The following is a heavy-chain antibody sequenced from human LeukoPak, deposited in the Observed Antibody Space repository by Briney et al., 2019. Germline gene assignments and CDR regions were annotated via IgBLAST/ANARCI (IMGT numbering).Heavy chain of an antibody. Sequence: GGSLRLSCAASGFTFDDYAMHWVRQAPGKGLEWVSGISWNSGSIGYADSVKGRFTISRDNAKNSLYLQMNSLRAEDTALYYCAKDMTYGDYSGYWGQEPWSPSPQ. D-gene: IGHD4-17*01. CDR2: ISWNSGSI. V-gene: IGHV3-9*01. CDR3: AKDMTYGDYSGY. J-gene: IGHJ4*01. CDR1: GFTFDDYA.